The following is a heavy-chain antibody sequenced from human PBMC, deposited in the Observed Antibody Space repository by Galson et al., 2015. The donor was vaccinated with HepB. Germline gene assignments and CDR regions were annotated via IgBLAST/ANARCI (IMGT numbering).Heavy chain of an antibody. V-gene: IGHV3-21*01. D-gene: IGHD2-21*02. CDR1: GFTFSSYS. Sequence: SLRLSCAASGFTFSSYSMNWVRQAPGKGLEWVSSISSSSSYIYYADSVEGRFTISRDNAKNSLYLQMNSLRAEDTAVYYCARVGSYCGGDCYSGAWFDPWGQGTLVTVSS. CDR2: ISSSSSYI. CDR3: ARVGSYCGGDCYSGAWFDP. J-gene: IGHJ5*02.